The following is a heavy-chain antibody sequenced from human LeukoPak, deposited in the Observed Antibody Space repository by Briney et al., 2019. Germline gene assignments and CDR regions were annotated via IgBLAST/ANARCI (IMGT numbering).Heavy chain of an antibody. D-gene: IGHD6-6*01. CDR1: GFTFSSYA. Sequence: GGSLRLSCAASGFTFSSYAMSWVRQAPGKGLEWVSAVSPSGVSTYYADSVKGRFTISRDNSKNTLYLQMNSLRAEDTAVYYCARAYSSSEFDYWGQGTLVTVSS. CDR2: VSPSGVST. CDR3: ARAYSSSEFDY. V-gene: IGHV3-23*01. J-gene: IGHJ4*02.